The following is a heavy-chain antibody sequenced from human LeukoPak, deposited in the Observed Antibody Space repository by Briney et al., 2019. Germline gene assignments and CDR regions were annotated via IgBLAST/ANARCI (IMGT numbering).Heavy chain of an antibody. Sequence: GGSLRLSCAASGFTFISYNMNWVRKAPGKGLEWVSYISSSSSTIYYADSVKGRFTLSRDNAKNSLYLQMNSLRAEDPAVYYCAAGNGGKRVVDYWGQGTLVTVSS. CDR2: ISSSSSTI. V-gene: IGHV3-48*01. CDR1: GFTFISYN. D-gene: IGHD4-23*01. J-gene: IGHJ4*02. CDR3: AAGNGGKRVVDY.